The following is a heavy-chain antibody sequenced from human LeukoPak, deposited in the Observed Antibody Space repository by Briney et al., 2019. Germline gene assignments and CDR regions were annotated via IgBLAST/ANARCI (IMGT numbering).Heavy chain of an antibody. CDR2: IWHDGSNK. D-gene: IGHD1-1*01. V-gene: IGHV3-33*08. J-gene: IGHJ4*02. CDR3: ARNNWNSRTQRWFYFDN. Sequence: GGSLRLSCAASGFTFDDYAMHWVRQAPGKGPEWVAIIWHDGSNKYYTDSVKGRFTISRDNSENTVYLQMNSLRAEDTAVYYCARNNWNSRTQRWFYFDNWGQGTLVTVSS. CDR1: GFTFDDYA.